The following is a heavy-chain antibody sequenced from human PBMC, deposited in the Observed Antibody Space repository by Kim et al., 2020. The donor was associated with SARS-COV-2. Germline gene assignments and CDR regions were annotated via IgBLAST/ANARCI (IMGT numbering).Heavy chain of an antibody. V-gene: IGHV3-33*01. CDR2: IFYDGTKK. J-gene: IGHJ6*02. D-gene: IGHD3-3*01. CDR3: ASLTSNYDDNV. CDR1: AVSFSNYD. Sequence: GGSLRLSCAASAVSFSNYDMQWVRQAPGKGLEWVTTIFYDGTKKYYADSVKGRFTISRDNSNNTLYLQMHSPRAEDTAIYYCASLTSNYDDNVWGQGTTVTVSS.